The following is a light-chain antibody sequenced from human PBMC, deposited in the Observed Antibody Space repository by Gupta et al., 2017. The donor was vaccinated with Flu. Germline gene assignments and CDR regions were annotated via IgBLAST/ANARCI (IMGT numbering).Light chain of an antibody. V-gene: IGLV1-44*01. CDR2: SNN. CDR3: AAWDDRLNWV. Sequence: DLQLPGTAPKLLIYSNNQRPSGVPDRLSGPKSGTSAFQAISGPQSEDEADYYCAAWDDRLNWVFGGGTHLTVI. J-gene: IGLJ3*02.